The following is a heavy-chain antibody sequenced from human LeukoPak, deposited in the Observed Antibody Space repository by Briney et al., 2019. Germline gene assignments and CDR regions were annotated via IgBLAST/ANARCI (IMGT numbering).Heavy chain of an antibody. D-gene: IGHD6-13*01. CDR2: IWYDGSNK. CDR3: ARASNRGYSSSWPPNY. J-gene: IGHJ4*02. V-gene: IGHV3-33*01. CDR1: GFTFSSYG. Sequence: PGRSLRLSCAASGFTFSSYGMHWVRQAPGKGLEWVAVIWYDGSNKYYADSVKGRFTISRDNSKNTLYLQMNSLRAEDTAVYYCARASNRGYSSSWPPNYWGQGTLVTVSS.